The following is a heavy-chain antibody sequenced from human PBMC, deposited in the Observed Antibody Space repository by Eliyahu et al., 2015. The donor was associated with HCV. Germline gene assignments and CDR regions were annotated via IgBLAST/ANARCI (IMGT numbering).Heavy chain of an antibody. V-gene: IGHV3-7*01. Sequence: EVQLVESGGGLVQPGGSLRLSCAASGFTFSSYWMSWVRLAPGKGLEWVANIKQDGSDKYYMDSVKGRFTMSRDNAKNSVFLQMNSLRAEDTAVYYCGRAGLPYILDVWGQGTTVTVSS. J-gene: IGHJ6*02. CDR3: GRAGLPYILDV. CDR2: IKQDGSDK. D-gene: IGHD3-3*02. CDR1: GFTFSSYW.